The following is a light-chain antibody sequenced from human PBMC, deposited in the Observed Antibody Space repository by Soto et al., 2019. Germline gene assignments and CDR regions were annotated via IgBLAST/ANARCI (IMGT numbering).Light chain of an antibody. CDR3: QQRRDWPPIT. V-gene: IGKV3-11*01. Sequence: ETVLTQSPATLSLSPGERATLSCRASQSVSSYLAWYQQKPGQAPRLLIYDASNRATGIPARFSGSWSGTDFTLTISSVEPEDFAVYYCQQRRDWPPITFGQGTRLEIK. J-gene: IGKJ5*01. CDR2: DAS. CDR1: QSVSSY.